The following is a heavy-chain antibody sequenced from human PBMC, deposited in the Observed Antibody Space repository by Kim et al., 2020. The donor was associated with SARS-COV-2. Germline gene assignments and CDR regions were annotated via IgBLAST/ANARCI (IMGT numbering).Heavy chain of an antibody. D-gene: IGHD3-22*01. Sequence: ENSVKGRFTVSRGSSKNTLYLHMNRLRAEDTAVYFCARAEYDNRGYYFFYWGQGTLVTVSS. V-gene: IGHV3-30*01. J-gene: IGHJ4*02. CDR3: ARAEYDNRGYYFFY.